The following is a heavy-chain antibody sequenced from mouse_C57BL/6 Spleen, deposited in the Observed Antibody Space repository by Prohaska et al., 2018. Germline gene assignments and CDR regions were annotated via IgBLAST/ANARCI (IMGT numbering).Heavy chain of an antibody. CDR2: INPNNGGT. CDR3: ARSPLGTTVVVDWYFDV. J-gene: IGHJ1*03. D-gene: IGHD1-1*01. Sequence: HGKSLEWIGDINPNNGGTIYNQKFKGKATLTVDKSSSTAYMELRSLTSEDSAVYYCARSPLGTTVVVDWYFDVWGTGTTVTVSS. V-gene: IGHV1-18*01.